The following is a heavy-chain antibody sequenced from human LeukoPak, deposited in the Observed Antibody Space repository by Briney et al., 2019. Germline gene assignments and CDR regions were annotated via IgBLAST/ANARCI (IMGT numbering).Heavy chain of an antibody. J-gene: IGHJ1*01. V-gene: IGHV4-31*03. CDR3: ARARPGPAAMPAYFQH. D-gene: IGHD2-2*01. Sequence: SETLSLTCTVSGGSISSGGYYWSWIRQHPGKGLEWIGYIYYSGSTYYNPSLKSRVTISVDTSKNQFSLKLSSVTAADTAVYYCARARPGPAAMPAYFQHWGQGTLVTVSS. CDR2: IYYSGST. CDR1: GGSISSGGYY.